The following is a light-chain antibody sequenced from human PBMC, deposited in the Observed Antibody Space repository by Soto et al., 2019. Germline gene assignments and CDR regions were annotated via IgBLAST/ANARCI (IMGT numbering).Light chain of an antibody. CDR3: QVLDISGDHQV. V-gene: IGLV3-21*02. CDR1: NIGSKN. J-gene: IGLJ3*02. Sequence: SYELTQGPSVSVAPGQTASITCGGNNIGSKNVHWYQQRQGQAPVLVVYDDYGRPSGIPELFSGSNSGNTATLTISRVEAGDEADYYCQVLDISGDHQVFGGGTKLTVL. CDR2: DDY.